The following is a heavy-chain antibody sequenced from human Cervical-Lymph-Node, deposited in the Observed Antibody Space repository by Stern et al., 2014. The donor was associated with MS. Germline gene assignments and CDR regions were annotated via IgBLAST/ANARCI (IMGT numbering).Heavy chain of an antibody. CDR2: FHFRGNS. D-gene: IGHD2-8*01. J-gene: IGHJ6*02. CDR1: GGFIKSYY. V-gene: IGHV4-4*07. Sequence: VQLVQSGPGLVKPSETLSLTCTVSGGFIKSYYWSWVRQSAGKGLEWIGRFHFRGNSNYNPSLKTRVTMSVDTSKSHFSLKLTSVTAADSAVYYCARDGGFCTNRVCPKYYHSGMDVWGQGTTVTVSS. CDR3: ARDGGFCTNRVCPKYYHSGMDV.